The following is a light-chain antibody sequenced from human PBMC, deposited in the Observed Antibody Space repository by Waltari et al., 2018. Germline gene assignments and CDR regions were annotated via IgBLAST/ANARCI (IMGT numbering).Light chain of an antibody. CDR2: KDT. V-gene: IGLV3-25*03. CDR3: QSAHPNTGVV. J-gene: IGLJ2*01. Sequence: SSELTQPPSVSVSPGQTARIPCSGDKLSSQYVYWYQQKPGQTPIILIRKDTERPSGVPERVSGSTSGTTVTWTITGVQPEDEADYYCQSAHPNTGVVFGGGTKLTVL. CDR1: KLSSQY.